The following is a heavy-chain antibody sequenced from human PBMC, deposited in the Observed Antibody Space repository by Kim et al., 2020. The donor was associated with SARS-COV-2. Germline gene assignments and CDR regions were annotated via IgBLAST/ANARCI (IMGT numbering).Heavy chain of an antibody. Sequence: YNPSLKSRVTISGDTSKNQFSLELSSVTAADTAVYYCARNGWLRSTCLDYWGQGTLVTVSS. V-gene: IGHV4-34*01. D-gene: IGHD5-12*01. J-gene: IGHJ4*02. CDR3: ARNGWLRSTCLDY.